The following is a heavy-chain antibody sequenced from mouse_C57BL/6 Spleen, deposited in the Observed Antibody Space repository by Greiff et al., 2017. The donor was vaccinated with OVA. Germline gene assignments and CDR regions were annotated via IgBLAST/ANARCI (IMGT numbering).Heavy chain of an antibody. J-gene: IGHJ4*01. D-gene: IGHD1-1*01. V-gene: IGHV1-42*01. Sequence: EVQLQQSGPELVKPGASVKISCKASGYSFTGYYMNWVKQSPEKSLEWIGEINPSTGGTTYNQKFKAKATLTVDKSSSTAYMQLKSLTSEDSAVYYCATRPDYYGRSYGAMDYWGQGTSVTVSS. CDR3: ATRPDYYGRSYGAMDY. CDR1: GYSFTGYY. CDR2: INPSTGGT.